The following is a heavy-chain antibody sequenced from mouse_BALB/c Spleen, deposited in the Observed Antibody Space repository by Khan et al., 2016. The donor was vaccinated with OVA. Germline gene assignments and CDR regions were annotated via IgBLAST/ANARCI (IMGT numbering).Heavy chain of an antibody. V-gene: IGHV1S81*02. D-gene: IGHD1-1*02. J-gene: IGHJ3*01. CDR1: GYTFTSYY. CDR3: TRTGWAGFAY. Sequence: VHLQQSGAELVKPGASVKLSCKASGYTFTSYYMYWVKQRPGQGLEWIGGINPSDGGTNFNGKFKSKATLTVDKSSSAAYMQISSLTSEDSADYYCTRTGWAGFAYWGQGTLVTVSA. CDR2: INPSDGGT.